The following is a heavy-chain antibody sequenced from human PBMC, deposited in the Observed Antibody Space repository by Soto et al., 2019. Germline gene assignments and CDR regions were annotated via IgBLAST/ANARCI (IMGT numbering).Heavy chain of an antibody. V-gene: IGHV4-39*01. CDR1: GESISSSSYY. J-gene: IGHJ4*02. D-gene: IGHD2-21*02. Sequence: AETLSLTCIVSGESISSSSYYWGWIRQPPGKGLEWIGSIYYSGRTYYNPSFKSRVTISIDTSKNQFSLKLSSVTATDTAVYYCARQRTTVVTKAYFDHWGQGAMVTVSS. CDR3: ARQRTTVVTKAYFDH. CDR2: IYYSGRT.